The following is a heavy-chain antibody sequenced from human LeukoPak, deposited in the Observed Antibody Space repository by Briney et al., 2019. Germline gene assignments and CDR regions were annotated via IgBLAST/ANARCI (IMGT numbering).Heavy chain of an antibody. D-gene: IGHD3-10*01. J-gene: IGHJ4*02. Sequence: SETLSLTCTVSGGSISSYYWSWIRQPPGKGLEWIGYIYYSGSTNYNPSLKSRVTISVDASKNQFSLKLSSVTAADTAVYYCARVSPLLWFGEFDYWGQGTLVTVSS. CDR2: IYYSGST. V-gene: IGHV4-59*01. CDR3: ARVSPLLWFGEFDY. CDR1: GGSISSYY.